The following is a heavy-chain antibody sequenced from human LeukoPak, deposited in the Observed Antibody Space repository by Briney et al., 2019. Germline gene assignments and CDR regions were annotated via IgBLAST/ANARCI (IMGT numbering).Heavy chain of an antibody. J-gene: IGHJ4*02. CDR2: IRGSGDYS. CDR3: AKGLFDWLSDTDY. Sequence: GGSLRLSCAASGFTFSGCAMSWVRQAPGKGLEWVSAIRGSGDYSYYAGSVKGRFTISRDNSKNTLYLQMNSLRAEDTAIYYCAKGLFDWLSDTDYWGQGTLVTVSS. D-gene: IGHD3-9*01. V-gene: IGHV3-23*01. CDR1: GFTFSGCA.